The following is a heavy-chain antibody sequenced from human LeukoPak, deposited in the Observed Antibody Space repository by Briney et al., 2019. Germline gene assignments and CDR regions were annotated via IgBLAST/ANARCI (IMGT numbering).Heavy chain of an antibody. D-gene: IGHD1-26*01. V-gene: IGHV5-51*01. CDR3: GMSGDRVPLQDDVFDV. Sequence: HGAALEISCKVSGCRFTSYCIGWVRQLPGKGLEWMGIIYPGDSGPTYSPSFQGQVTISVHKSINTAYLQWSSLQASDTAMYYCGMSGDRVPLQDDVFDVWGQGTMVTVST. CDR1: GCRFTSYC. CDR2: IYPGDSGP. J-gene: IGHJ3*01.